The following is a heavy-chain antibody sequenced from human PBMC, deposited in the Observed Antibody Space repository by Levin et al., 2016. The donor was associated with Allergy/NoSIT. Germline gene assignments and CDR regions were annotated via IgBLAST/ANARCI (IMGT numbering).Heavy chain of an antibody. V-gene: IGHV1-2*02. CDR2: INPNSGGT. Sequence: WVRQAPGQGLEWMGWINPNSGGTNYAQKFQGRVTMTRDTSISTAYMELSRLRSDDTAVYYCARVGGVEGMDVWGQGTTVTVSS. CDR3: ARVGGVEGMDV. J-gene: IGHJ6*02.